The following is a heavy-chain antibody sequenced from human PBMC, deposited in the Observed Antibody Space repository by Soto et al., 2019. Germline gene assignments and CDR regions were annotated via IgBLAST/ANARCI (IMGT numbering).Heavy chain of an antibody. Sequence: SLRLSCAASGFTFDDYAMHWVRQAPGKGLEWVSGISWNSGSIGYADSVKGRFTISRDNAKNSLYLQMNSLRAEDTALYYCVKGRWLVDAGDAFYIWGQGTMVTVSS. CDR1: GFTFDDYA. CDR3: VKGRWLVDAGDAFYI. D-gene: IGHD6-19*01. CDR2: ISWNSGSI. V-gene: IGHV3-9*01. J-gene: IGHJ3*02.